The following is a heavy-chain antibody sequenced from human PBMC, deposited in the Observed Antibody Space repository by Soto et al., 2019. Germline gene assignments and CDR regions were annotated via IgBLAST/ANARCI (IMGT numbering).Heavy chain of an antibody. CDR2: ISYDGSNK. CDR1: GFTFSSYA. D-gene: IGHD3-10*01. CDR3: ARDRDYYASGSYPYYYYGMDV. J-gene: IGHJ6*02. Sequence: QVQLVESGGGVVQPGRSLRLSCAASGFTFSSYAMHWVRQAPGKGLEWVAVISYDGSNKYYADSVKSRFPISRDNSKNTLYLQMNSLSGKDTAVYYSARDRDYYASGSYPYYYYGMDVWGQGTTVTVSS. V-gene: IGHV3-30-3*01.